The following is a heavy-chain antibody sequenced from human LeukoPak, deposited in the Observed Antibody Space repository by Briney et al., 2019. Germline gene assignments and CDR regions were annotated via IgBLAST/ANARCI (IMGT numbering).Heavy chain of an antibody. CDR2: VSSSSSSI. V-gene: IGHV3-21*01. CDR3: ARSGYNWNDVIFFDY. Sequence: GGSLRLSCAASGFTFSGYTMNWVRQAPGKGLEWVSSVSSSSSSIYYADSVKGRFTISRDNAKNSLYLQMNSLRAEDTAVYYCARSGYNWNDVIFFDYWGQGTLVTVSS. D-gene: IGHD1-1*01. CDR1: GFTFSGYT. J-gene: IGHJ4*02.